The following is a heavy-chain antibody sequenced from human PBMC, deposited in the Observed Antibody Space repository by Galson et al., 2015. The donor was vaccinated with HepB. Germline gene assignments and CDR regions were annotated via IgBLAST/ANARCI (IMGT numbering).Heavy chain of an antibody. J-gene: IGHJ6*02. D-gene: IGHD1-26*01. V-gene: IGHV1-69*04. CDR2: IVPVLDVA. Sequence: SVKVSCKASGGTFSSYAISWVRQAPGQGLEWMGRIVPVLDVANYAQSFQGRVTITAGKSTNTAYMELSRLRSEDKAVYYCARARDAGTYLYYYYGMDVWGQGTTVTVSS. CDR3: ARARDAGTYLYYYYGMDV. CDR1: GGTFSSYA.